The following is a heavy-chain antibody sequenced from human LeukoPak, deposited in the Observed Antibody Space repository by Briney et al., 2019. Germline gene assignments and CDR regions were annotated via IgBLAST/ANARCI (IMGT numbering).Heavy chain of an antibody. CDR1: GFTFSSYA. CDR2: ISGSGGST. D-gene: IGHD6-19*01. CDR3: AKGEYSSGWYDY. V-gene: IGHV3-23*01. Sequence: GGSLRLSCAASGFTFSSYAMSWVRQAPGKGLEWVSAISGSGGSTYYADSVKGRFTITRDNSKNTLYLQMNSLRAEDTAVYYCAKGEYSSGWYDYWGQGTLVTVSS. J-gene: IGHJ4*02.